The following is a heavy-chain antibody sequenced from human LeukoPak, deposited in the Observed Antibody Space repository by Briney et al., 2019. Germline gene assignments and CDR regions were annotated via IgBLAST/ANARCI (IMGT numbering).Heavy chain of an antibody. CDR2: IYYTGNT. D-gene: IGHD6-25*01. CDR1: GVSISNHY. J-gene: IGHJ4*02. Sequence: KPSETLSLTCTVSGVSISNHYSSWIRQPPGKGLEWIGYIYYTGNTNYNPSLKSRVTISEDTSKNQVSLKLSSVTAADTAVYYCVRHSRVAAFDYWGQGNLVTVSS. CDR3: VRHSRVAAFDY. V-gene: IGHV4-59*08.